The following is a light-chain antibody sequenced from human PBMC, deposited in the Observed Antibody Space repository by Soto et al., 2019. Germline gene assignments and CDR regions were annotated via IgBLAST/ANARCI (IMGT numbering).Light chain of an antibody. CDR1: SSDVGSYNL. J-gene: IGLJ3*02. V-gene: IGLV2-23*01. CDR2: AGD. CDR3: CSYAGSSTLV. Sequence: QSALTQPASVSGSPGQSITISCTGTSSDVGSYNLVSWYQQHPGKAPKLVIYAGDKRPSGVSNRFSGFKSGNTASLTISGLQAEDEADYYCCSYAGSSTLVFGGGTKVTVL.